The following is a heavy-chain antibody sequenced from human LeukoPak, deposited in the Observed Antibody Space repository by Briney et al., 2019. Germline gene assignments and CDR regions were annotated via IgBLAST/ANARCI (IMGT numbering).Heavy chain of an antibody. D-gene: IGHD3-10*01. CDR2: ISYDGSNK. CDR3: ASSSSMVPG. Sequence: GGSLRLSCAASGFTFSSYAMHWVRQAPGKGLEWVAVISYDGSNKYYADSVKGRFTISRDNSENTLYLQMNSPRGEDTAVYYCASSSSMVPGWGQGTLVTVSS. J-gene: IGHJ4*02. CDR1: GFTFSSYA. V-gene: IGHV3-30-3*01.